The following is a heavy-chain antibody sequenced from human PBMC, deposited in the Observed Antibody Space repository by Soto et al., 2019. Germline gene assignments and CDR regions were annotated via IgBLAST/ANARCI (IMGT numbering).Heavy chain of an antibody. J-gene: IGHJ4*02. D-gene: IGHD6-19*01. V-gene: IGHV3-64D*08. Sequence: GGCLRLSCSASGFTFSSYAMHWVRQAPGKGLEYVSAISSNGGSTYYADSVKGRFTISRDNSKNTLYLQMSSLRAEDTAVYYCVKLEGIAVAGTYDYWGQGTLVTVSS. CDR1: GFTFSSYA. CDR2: ISSNGGST. CDR3: VKLEGIAVAGTYDY.